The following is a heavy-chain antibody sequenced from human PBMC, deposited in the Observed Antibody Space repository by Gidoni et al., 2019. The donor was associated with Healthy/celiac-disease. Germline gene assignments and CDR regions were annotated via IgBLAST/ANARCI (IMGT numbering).Heavy chain of an antibody. J-gene: IGHJ5*02. Sequence: QVQLQESGPGLVKPSETLSLTCTVSGGSISSYYWSWIRQPPGKGLEWIGYIYYSGSTNYNPSLKSRVTISVDTSKNQFSLKLSSVTAADTAVYYCASSRSYRNWFDPWGQGTLVTVSS. D-gene: IGHD1-26*01. CDR2: IYYSGST. V-gene: IGHV4-59*08. CDR1: GGSISSYY. CDR3: ASSRSYRNWFDP.